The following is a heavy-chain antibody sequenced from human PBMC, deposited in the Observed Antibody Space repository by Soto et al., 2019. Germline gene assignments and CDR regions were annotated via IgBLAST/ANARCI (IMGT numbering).Heavy chain of an antibody. Sequence: GESLKISCKGSGYSFTSYWIGWVRQMPGKGLERMGIIYPGDSDTRYSPSFQGQVTISADKSISTAYLQWSSLKASDTAMYYCARQQGSSSYYYYYGMDVWGQGTTVTVSS. D-gene: IGHD6-6*01. CDR3: ARQQGSSSYYYYYGMDV. V-gene: IGHV5-51*01. CDR1: GYSFTSYW. CDR2: IYPGDSDT. J-gene: IGHJ6*02.